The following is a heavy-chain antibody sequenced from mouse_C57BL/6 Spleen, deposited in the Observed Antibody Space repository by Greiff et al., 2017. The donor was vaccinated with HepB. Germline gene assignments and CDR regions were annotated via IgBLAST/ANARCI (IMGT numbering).Heavy chain of an antibody. V-gene: IGHV14-3*01. J-gene: IGHJ1*03. CDR3: ATIPPYDYDGNVYFDV. CDR2: IDPANGNT. D-gene: IGHD2-4*01. CDR1: GFNIKNTY. Sequence: VQLQQPVAELVRPGASVKLSCTASGFNIKNTYMHWVKQRPEQGLEWIGRIDPANGNTKYAPKFQGKATITADTSSNTAYLQLSSLTSEDTAIYYCATIPPYDYDGNVYFDVWGTGTTVTVSS.